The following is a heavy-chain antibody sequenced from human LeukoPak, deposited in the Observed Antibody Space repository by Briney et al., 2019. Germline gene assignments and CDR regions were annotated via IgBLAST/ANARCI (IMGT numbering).Heavy chain of an antibody. Sequence: GASVKVSCKVSGHTLTELSMHWVRQAPGKGLEWMGGFDPEDGETIYAQKFQGRVIMTEDTSTDTAYMELSSLRSEDTAVYYCATGTRGYWFDPWGQGTLVTVSS. D-gene: IGHD3-10*01. CDR1: GHTLTELS. CDR3: ATGTRGYWFDP. CDR2: FDPEDGET. J-gene: IGHJ5*02. V-gene: IGHV1-24*01.